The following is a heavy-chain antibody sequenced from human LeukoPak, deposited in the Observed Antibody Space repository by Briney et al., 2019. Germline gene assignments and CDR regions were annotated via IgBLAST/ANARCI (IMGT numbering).Heavy chain of an antibody. CDR1: GYTFTSYY. J-gene: IGHJ6*02. D-gene: IGHD3-3*01. CDR3: ASTIFGVVIDYYYYGMDV. Sequence: VASVKVSCKASGYTFTSYYMHWVRQAPGQGLEWMGRIIPILGIANYAQKFQGRVTITADKSTSTAYMELSSLRSEDTAVYYCASTIFGVVIDYYYYGMDVWGQGTTVTVSS. V-gene: IGHV1-69*02. CDR2: IIPILGIA.